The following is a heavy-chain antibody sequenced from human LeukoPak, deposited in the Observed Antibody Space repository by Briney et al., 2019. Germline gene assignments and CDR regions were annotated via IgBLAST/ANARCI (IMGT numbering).Heavy chain of an antibody. J-gene: IGHJ6*04. V-gene: IGHV3-7*01. CDR2: IKQDGSEK. Sequence: GGSLRLSCAASGFTFSSYWMSWVRQAPGKGLEWVANIKQDGSEKYYVDSVKGRFTISGDNAKNSLYLQMNSLRAEDTAVYYCAELGVTMIGGVWGKGTTVTISS. CDR3: AELGVTMIGGV. D-gene: IGHD3-10*02. CDR1: GFTFSSYW.